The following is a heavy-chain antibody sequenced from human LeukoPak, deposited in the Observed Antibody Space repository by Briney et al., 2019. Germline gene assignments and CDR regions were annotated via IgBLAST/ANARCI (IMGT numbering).Heavy chain of an antibody. Sequence: GGSLRLSCAASGFTFSSYAMHWVRQAPGKGLEYVSAISSNGGSTYYANSVKGRFTISRDNSKNTLYLQMNSLRAEDTAVYYCAKDLDILTAERAFDYWGQGTLVTVSS. CDR1: GFTFSSYA. V-gene: IGHV3-64*01. J-gene: IGHJ4*02. CDR2: ISSNGGST. CDR3: AKDLDILTAERAFDY. D-gene: IGHD3-9*01.